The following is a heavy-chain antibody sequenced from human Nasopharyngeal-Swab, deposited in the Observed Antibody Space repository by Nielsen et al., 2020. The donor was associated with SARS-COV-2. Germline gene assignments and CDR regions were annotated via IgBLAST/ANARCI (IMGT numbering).Heavy chain of an antibody. Sequence: GRQAPGKGLEWVGRIKSKTVGGTTDDAAPVKGRFIITRDESQDTLYLQMNSLRTDDTALYCCTTYTTSGWSWGQGTLVTVSS. CDR2: IKSKTVGGTT. J-gene: IGHJ5*02. D-gene: IGHD6-19*01. CDR3: TTYTTSGWS. V-gene: IGHV3-15*01.